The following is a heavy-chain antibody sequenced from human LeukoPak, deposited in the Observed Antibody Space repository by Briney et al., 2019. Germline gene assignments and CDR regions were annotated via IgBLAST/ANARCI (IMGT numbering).Heavy chain of an antibody. Sequence: PGGSLRLSCAASGFTFSSYWMSWVRQAPGKGLEWVAVISYDGSNKYYADSVKGRFTISRDNSKNTLYLQMNSLRAEDTAVYYCARGILTGYPDYYFDYWGQGTLVTVSS. J-gene: IGHJ4*02. CDR1: GFTFSSYW. CDR2: ISYDGSNK. CDR3: ARGILTGYPDYYFDY. D-gene: IGHD3-9*01. V-gene: IGHV3-30*03.